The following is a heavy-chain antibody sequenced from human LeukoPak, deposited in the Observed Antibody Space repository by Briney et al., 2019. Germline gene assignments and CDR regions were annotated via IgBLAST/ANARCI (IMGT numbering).Heavy chain of an antibody. J-gene: IGHJ6*03. V-gene: IGHV3-21*01. D-gene: IGHD4-11*01. CDR3: ARDTDYSEAMDV. CDR2: ISSSSSYI. CDR1: GFTFSSYS. Sequence: GGTLRLSCAASGFTFSSYSMNWVRQAPGKGLEWVSSISSSSSYIYYADSVKGRFTISRDNAKNSLYLQMNSLRAEDTAVYYCARDTDYSEAMDVWGKGTTVTVSS.